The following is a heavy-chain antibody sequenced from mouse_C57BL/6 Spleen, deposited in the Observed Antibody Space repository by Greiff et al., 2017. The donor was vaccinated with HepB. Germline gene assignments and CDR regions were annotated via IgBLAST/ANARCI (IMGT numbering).Heavy chain of an antibody. Sequence: EVQVVESGGGLVKPGGSLKLSCAASGFTFSSYAMSWVRQTPEKRLEWVATISDGGSYTYYPDNVKGRFTISRDNAKNNLYLQMSHLKSEDTAMYYCAREEGIFDYWGQGTTLTVSS. J-gene: IGHJ2*01. CDR2: ISDGGSYT. D-gene: IGHD2-14*01. CDR1: GFTFSSYA. CDR3: AREEGIFDY. V-gene: IGHV5-4*01.